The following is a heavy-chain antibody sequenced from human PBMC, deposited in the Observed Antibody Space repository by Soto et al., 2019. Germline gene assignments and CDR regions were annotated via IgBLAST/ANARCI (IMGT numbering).Heavy chain of an antibody. CDR2: ISGSGGST. D-gene: IGHD4-17*01. V-gene: IGHV3-23*01. CDR1: GFTFSSYA. Sequence: PGGSLRLSCAASGFTFSSYAMSWVRQAPGKGLEWVSAISGSGGSTYYADSVKGRFTISRDNSKNTLYLQMNSLRAEDTAVYYCAKDIGVYGGPGITFDYWGQGTLVTVSS. CDR3: AKDIGVYGGPGITFDY. J-gene: IGHJ4*02.